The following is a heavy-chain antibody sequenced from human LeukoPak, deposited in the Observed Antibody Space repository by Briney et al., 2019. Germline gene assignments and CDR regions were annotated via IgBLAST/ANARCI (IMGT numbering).Heavy chain of an antibody. CDR1: GYIFTKYW. CDR2: IYPGDSDT. D-gene: IGHD6-13*01. CDR3: ARGPYSSSWWKFDP. V-gene: IGHV5-51*01. Sequence: GASLEISCKGSGYIFTKYWIGWVRQLPGKGLEWMGIIYPGDSDTRYSPSFQGQVTISADKSISTAYLQWSSLKASDTAMYYCARGPYSSSWWKFDPWGQGTLVTVSS. J-gene: IGHJ5*02.